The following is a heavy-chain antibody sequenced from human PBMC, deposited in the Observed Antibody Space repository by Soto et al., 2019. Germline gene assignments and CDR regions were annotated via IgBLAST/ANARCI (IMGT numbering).Heavy chain of an antibody. V-gene: IGHV3-15*05. CDR3: TTEDIMMDV. CDR2: SKSKTDGGRT. CDR1: GFTFSNAW. Sequence: EVQLVESGGGLVKPGGSLRLSCAASGFTFSNAWMSWVRQAPGKGLKWVGRSKSKTDGGRTDYAAPVKGRFTISRDDPTNTLYLQMNSLKTEDTAVYYCTTEDIMMDVWGQGPTVTVSS. J-gene: IGHJ6*02. D-gene: IGHD5-12*01.